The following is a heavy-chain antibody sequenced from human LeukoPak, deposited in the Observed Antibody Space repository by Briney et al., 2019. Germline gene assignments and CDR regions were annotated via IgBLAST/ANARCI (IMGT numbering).Heavy chain of an antibody. CDR2: INPNSGGT. CDR1: GYTFTGYY. Sequence: GASVKVSCKASGYTFTGYYMHWVRQAPGRGLEWMGWINPNSGGTNYAQKFQGRVTMTRDTSISTAYMELSRLRSDDTAVYYCARDIAVAGTSYYYYYYMDVWGKGTTVTVSS. J-gene: IGHJ6*03. V-gene: IGHV1-2*02. D-gene: IGHD6-19*01. CDR3: ARDIAVAGTSYYYYYYMDV.